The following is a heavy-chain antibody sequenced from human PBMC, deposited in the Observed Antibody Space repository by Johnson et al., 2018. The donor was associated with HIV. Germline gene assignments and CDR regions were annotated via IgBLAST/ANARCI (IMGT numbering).Heavy chain of an antibody. J-gene: IGHJ3*02. CDR2: ISYDGSNK. CDR1: GFTFSSYA. D-gene: IGHD2-21*02. CDR3: ATCGGDGSEAFDI. V-gene: IGHV3-30*04. Sequence: QVQLVESGGGVVQPGRSLRLSCAASGFTFSSYAMHWVRQAPGKGLKWVAVISYDGSNKYYADSVKGRFTISRDNAQNTLYLQLNSLRAEDTAVYYCATCGGDGSEAFDIWGKGTMVTVSS.